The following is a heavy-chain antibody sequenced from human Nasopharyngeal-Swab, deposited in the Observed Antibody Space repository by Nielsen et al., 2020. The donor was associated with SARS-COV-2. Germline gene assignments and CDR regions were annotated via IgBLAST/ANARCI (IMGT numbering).Heavy chain of an antibody. CDR2: IGGSGGST. CDR3: AKGDLKWVQHKYAMDV. Sequence: GGSLRLSCAASGFTFRNYAMTWVRQAPGKGLEWVSGIGGSGGSTYYADSVKGRFTISRDNSKNTLYLQMNSLRGEDTAVYYCAKGDLKWVQHKYAMDVWGQGTTVTVSS. D-gene: IGHD1-26*01. J-gene: IGHJ6*02. CDR1: GFTFRNYA. V-gene: IGHV3-23*01.